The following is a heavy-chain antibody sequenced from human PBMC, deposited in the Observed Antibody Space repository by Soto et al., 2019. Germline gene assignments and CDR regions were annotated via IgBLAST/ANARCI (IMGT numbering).Heavy chain of an antibody. D-gene: IGHD2-21*01. J-gene: IGHJ4*02. CDR2: IIPILGIA. CDR3: ARGGGPYGGDFDY. CDR1: GGTFSSYT. Sequence: QVQLVQSGAEVKKPGSSVKVSCKACGGTFSSYTISWVRQAPGLGVEWMGRIIPILGIANYAQKFQGRVTITADKSTSTVYMELSSLRSEDTAVYYCARGGGPYGGDFDYWGQGTLVTVSS. V-gene: IGHV1-69*02.